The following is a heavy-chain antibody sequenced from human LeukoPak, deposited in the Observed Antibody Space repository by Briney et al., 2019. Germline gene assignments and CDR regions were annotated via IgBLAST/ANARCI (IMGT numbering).Heavy chain of an antibody. V-gene: IGHV4-34*01. CDR1: GGSFSGYY. Sequence: SETLSLTCAVYGGSFSGYYWGWIRQPPGKGLEWIGEINHSGSTNYNPSLKSRVTVSVDTSKNQFSLKLSSVTAADTAVYYCARGRGSSGYYYAFDIWGQGTMVTVSS. D-gene: IGHD3-22*01. CDR3: ARGRGSSGYYYAFDI. J-gene: IGHJ3*02. CDR2: INHSGST.